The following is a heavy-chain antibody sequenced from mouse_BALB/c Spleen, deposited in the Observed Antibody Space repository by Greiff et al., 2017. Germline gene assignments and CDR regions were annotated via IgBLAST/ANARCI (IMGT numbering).Heavy chain of an antibody. D-gene: IGHD2-3*01. CDR1: GFSLTGYG. CDR3: AIENYDDGYLGYAMDD. J-gene: IGHJ4*01. V-gene: IGHV2-6-7*01. Sequence: VKLMESGPGLVAPSQSLSITCTVSGFSLTGYGVNWVRQPPGKGLEWLGMIWGDGSTDYNSALKSRLSISKDNSKSQVFLKMNSLQTDDTARYYCAIENYDDGYLGYAMDDWGQGTSVTVSS. CDR2: IWGDGST.